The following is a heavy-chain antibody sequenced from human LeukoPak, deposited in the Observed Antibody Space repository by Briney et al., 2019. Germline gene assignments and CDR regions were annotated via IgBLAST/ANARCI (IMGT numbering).Heavy chain of an antibody. CDR3: RYYDSSGPDY. D-gene: IGHD3-22*01. CDR2: IRSKANSYAT. V-gene: IGHV3-73*01. CDR1: GFTFSGSA. Sequence: GGSLRLSCAASGFTFSGSAMHWVRQASGKGLEWVGRIRSKANSYATAYAASVKGRFTISRDDSKNTAYLQMNSLKTEDTAVYYCRYYDSSGPDYWGQGTLVTVSS. J-gene: IGHJ4*02.